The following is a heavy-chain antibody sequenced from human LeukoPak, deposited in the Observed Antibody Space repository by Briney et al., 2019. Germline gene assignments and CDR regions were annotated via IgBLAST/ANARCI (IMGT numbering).Heavy chain of an antibody. J-gene: IGHJ4*02. Sequence: PSETLSLTCAVSGYSISSGYYWGWIRQPPGKGLEWVSVIYSGGSTDYADSVKGRFTISRDNSKNTLYLQMNSLRAEDTAVYHCARGPAGYNWGQGTLVTVSS. CDR2: IYSGGST. CDR1: GYSISSGYY. D-gene: IGHD1-1*01. V-gene: IGHV3-53*01. CDR3: ARGPAGYN.